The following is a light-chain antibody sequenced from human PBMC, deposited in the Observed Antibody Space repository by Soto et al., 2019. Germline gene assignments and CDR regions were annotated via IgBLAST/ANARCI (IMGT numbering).Light chain of an antibody. J-gene: IGKJ1*01. CDR3: QQDYHST. CDR2: GAS. Sequence: PGERVTLSCRASQSVSSSYLTWYQQKPGQAPRLLIYGASTRATSIPARFSGSGSGTDFTLTISSLQPEDFAVCYCQQDYHSTFGQGTKVEIK. CDR1: QSVSSSY. V-gene: IGKV3D-7*01.